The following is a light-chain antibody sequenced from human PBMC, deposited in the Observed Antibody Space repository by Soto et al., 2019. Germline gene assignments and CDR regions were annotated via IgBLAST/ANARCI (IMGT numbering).Light chain of an antibody. Sequence: QSVLTQPPSVSGAPGQRVTISCTGSSSNIGAGYDVHWYQQLPGTAPKLLIYGNSNRPSGVPDRFSGSQSGTSASLAITGLQAEDEADYYCQSYDSSLSVIYVFGTGTKLTVL. CDR2: GNS. CDR1: SSNIGAGYD. J-gene: IGLJ1*01. CDR3: QSYDSSLSVIYV. V-gene: IGLV1-40*01.